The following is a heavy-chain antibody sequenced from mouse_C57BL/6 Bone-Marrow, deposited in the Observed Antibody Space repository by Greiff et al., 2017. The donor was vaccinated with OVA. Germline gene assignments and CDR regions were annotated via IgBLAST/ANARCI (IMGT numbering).Heavy chain of an antibody. CDR1: GYTFTSYW. D-gene: IGHD2-5*01. CDR3: ARRAYSNLYYYAMDY. V-gene: IGHV1-55*01. Sequence: QVQLQQSGAELVKPGASVKMSCKASGYTFTSYWITWVKQRPGQGLEWIGDIYPGSGSTNYNEKFKSKATLTVDTSSSTAYMQLSSLTAEYSAVYYCARRAYSNLYYYAMDYWGQGTSVTVSS. CDR2: IYPGSGST. J-gene: IGHJ4*01.